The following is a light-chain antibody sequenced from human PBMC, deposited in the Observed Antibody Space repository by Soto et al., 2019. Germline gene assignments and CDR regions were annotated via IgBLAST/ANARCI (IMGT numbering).Light chain of an antibody. J-gene: IGLJ2*01. V-gene: IGLV2-14*01. CDR1: SSDIGAYDY. Sequence: QSALTQPASVSGSPGQSITISRSGSSSDIGAYDYVSWYQQHPGKAPKLLIYEVTSRPSGVSHRFSGSKSGNTASLSISGLQLEDDADYYCSSYTSTSTPLIFGGGTKVTVL. CDR3: SSYTSTSTPLI. CDR2: EVT.